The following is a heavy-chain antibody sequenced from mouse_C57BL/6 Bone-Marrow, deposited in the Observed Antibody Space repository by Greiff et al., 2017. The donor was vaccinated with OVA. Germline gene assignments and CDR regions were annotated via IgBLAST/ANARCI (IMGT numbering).Heavy chain of an antibody. D-gene: IGHD2-5*01. CDR1: GYTFTSYW. V-gene: IGHV1-7*01. J-gene: IGHJ2*01. CDR3: ARSDYSNYFDY. CDR2: INPSSGYT. Sequence: QVQLQQSGAELAKPGASVKLSCKASGYTFTSYWMHWVKQRPGQGLEWIGYINPSSGYTKYNQKFKDKATLTADESSSTAYMQLSSLTYEDSAVYYCARSDYSNYFDYWGQGTTLTVSS.